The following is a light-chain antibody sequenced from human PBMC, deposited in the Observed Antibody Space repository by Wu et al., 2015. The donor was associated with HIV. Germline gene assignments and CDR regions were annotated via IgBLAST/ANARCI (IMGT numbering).Light chain of an antibody. CDR3: QHYHNWPPWT. CDR1: QNINTY. CDR2: GAS. Sequence: DIVLTQSPGTLSLSPGERATLSCRATQNINTYLAWYQQRPGQAPRLLIYGASTRATGIPARFSGSGSGTEFTLTISDIQSEDFAVYYCQHYHNWPPWTFGQGTKVEMK. V-gene: IGKV3-15*01. J-gene: IGKJ1*01.